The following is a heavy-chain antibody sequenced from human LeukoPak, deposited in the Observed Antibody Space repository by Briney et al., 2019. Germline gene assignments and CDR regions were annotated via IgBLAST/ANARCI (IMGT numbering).Heavy chain of an antibody. Sequence: SETLSLTCAVYGGSFSGYYWSWIRQPPGKGLEWIGEINHSGSTNYNPSLKSRVTISVDTSKNQFSLKLSSVTAADTAVYYCARAKYDILTGLNWFDPWGQGTLVTVSS. V-gene: IGHV4-34*01. CDR3: ARAKYDILTGLNWFDP. CDR1: GGSFSGYY. D-gene: IGHD3-9*01. CDR2: INHSGST. J-gene: IGHJ5*02.